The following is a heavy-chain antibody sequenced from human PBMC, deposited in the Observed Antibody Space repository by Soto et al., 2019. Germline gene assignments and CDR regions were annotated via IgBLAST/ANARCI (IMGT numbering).Heavy chain of an antibody. J-gene: IGHJ6*02. V-gene: IGHV4-39*01. Sequence: PSETLSLTCTASGGAINSTVYYWGWIRQPPGKGLEWIGSSNYGGPTYYSPSLQSRVTISLDTAKNHFSLNLRSVTAADTAVYYCARHAAYSTSVYYYYGMDVWGQGTTVTVSS. CDR2: SNYGGPT. CDR1: GGAINSTVYY. CDR3: ARHAAYSTSVYYYYGMDV. D-gene: IGHD6-13*01.